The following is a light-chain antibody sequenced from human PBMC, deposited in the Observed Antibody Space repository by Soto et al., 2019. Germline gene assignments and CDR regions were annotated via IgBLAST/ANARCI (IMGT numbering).Light chain of an antibody. V-gene: IGLV1-44*01. CDR1: SSNIGINT. Sequence: QAVVTQPPSASGTPGQRVTISCSGSSSNIGINTVSWYQQLPGTAPKLLIYTNNQRPSGVPDRFSGSKSGTSASLAISGLQSEDEADYYCAAWDDSLNGYVFGTGTKLTVL. J-gene: IGLJ1*01. CDR3: AAWDDSLNGYV. CDR2: TNN.